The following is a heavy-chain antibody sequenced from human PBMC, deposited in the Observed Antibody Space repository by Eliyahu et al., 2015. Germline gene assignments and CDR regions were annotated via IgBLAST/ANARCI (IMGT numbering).Heavy chain of an antibody. J-gene: IGHJ4*02. D-gene: IGHD3-10*01. CDR1: GFTFSNYA. CDR2: MWNDGTNK. Sequence: QVHLVESGGGVVQPGRSLRLSCAASGFTFSNYAMHWVRQAPGKGLEWVAFMWNDGTNKFYADSVKGRFTISRDNSKNTLSLQMNSLRAEDSALYYCVRDRHGSGSFYGYFDYWGQGILVTVSS. V-gene: IGHV3-33*01. CDR3: VRDRHGSGSFYGYFDY.